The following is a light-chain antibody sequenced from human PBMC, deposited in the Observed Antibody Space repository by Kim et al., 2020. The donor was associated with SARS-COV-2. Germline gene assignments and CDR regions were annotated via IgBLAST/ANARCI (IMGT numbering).Light chain of an antibody. CDR3: GSYSTTRTLFV. Sequence: SITLSCTGTNSDVGRHDFVSWYQQHSGKAPKLIIFAVSHRPSGVSDRFSGSKSGNTASLTISGLQPEDAADYYCGSYSTTRTLFVFGSGTKVTVL. CDR1: NSDVGRHDF. J-gene: IGLJ1*01. V-gene: IGLV2-14*03. CDR2: AVS.